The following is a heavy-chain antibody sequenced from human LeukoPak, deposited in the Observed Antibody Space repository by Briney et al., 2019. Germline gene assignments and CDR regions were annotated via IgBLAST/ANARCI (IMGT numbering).Heavy chain of an antibody. J-gene: IGHJ6*02. CDR3: ARDYYGSGPESHYYYYGMDV. CDR2: IYSGGST. V-gene: IGHV3-53*04. D-gene: IGHD3-10*01. CDR1: GFTVSSNY. Sequence: GGSLRLSCAASGFTVSSNYMSWVRQAPGKGLEWVSVIYSGGSTYYADSVKGRFTTSRHNSKNTLYLQMNSLRAEDTAVYYCARDYYGSGPESHYYYYGMDVWGQGTTVTVSS.